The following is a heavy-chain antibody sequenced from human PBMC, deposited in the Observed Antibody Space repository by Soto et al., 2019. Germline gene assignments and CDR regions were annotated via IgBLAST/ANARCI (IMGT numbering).Heavy chain of an antibody. D-gene: IGHD6-13*01. J-gene: IGHJ6*02. CDR3: ARARGYSSGWSTHYYYYGMDV. CDR2: IIPIFGTA. CDR1: GGTFSSYA. Sequence: AASVKVSCKASGGTFSSYAISWVRQAPGQGLEWMGGIIPIFGTANYAQKFQGRVTITADESTSTAYMELSSLRSEDTAVYYCARARGYSSGWSTHYYYYGMDVWGQGTTVTVSS. V-gene: IGHV1-69*13.